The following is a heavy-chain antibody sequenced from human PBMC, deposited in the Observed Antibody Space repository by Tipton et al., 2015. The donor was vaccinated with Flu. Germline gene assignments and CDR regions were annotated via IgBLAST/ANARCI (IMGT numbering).Heavy chain of an antibody. V-gene: IGHV4-38-2*02. CDR1: GYSIGSGYY. CDR2: IYHSGST. CDR3: ARDSEVVAAFDP. D-gene: IGHD2-15*01. Sequence: TLSLTCTVSGYSIGSGYYWGWIRQPPGKGLEWIGSIYHSGSTYYNPSLKSRVTISVDTSKNQFSLKLSSVTAADTAVYYCARDSEVVAAFDPWGQGTLVTVSS. J-gene: IGHJ5*02.